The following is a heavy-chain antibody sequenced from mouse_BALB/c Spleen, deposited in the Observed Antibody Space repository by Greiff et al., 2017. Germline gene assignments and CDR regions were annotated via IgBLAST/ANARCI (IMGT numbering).Heavy chain of an antibody. Sequence: EVKVVESGGGLVQPGGSLRLSCATSGFTFTDYYMSWVRQPPGKALEWLGFIRNKANGYTTEYSASVKGRFTISRDNSQSILYLQMNTLRAEDSATYYCARDIGDGYDWFAYWGQGTLVTVSA. CDR3: ARDIGDGYDWFAY. V-gene: IGHV7-3*02. J-gene: IGHJ3*01. D-gene: IGHD2-2*01. CDR1: GFTFTDYY. CDR2: IRNKANGYTT.